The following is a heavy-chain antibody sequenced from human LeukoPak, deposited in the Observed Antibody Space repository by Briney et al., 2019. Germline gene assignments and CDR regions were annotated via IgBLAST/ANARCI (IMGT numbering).Heavy chain of an antibody. CDR2: ISYDGSNK. CDR3: AKDRRVRSQLAYHFDY. Sequence: AGGSLRLSCAASGFTFSSYAMHWVRQAPGKGLEWVAVISYDGSNKYYADSVKGRFTISRDNSKNTLYLQMNSLRAEDTAVYYCAKDRRVRSQLAYHFDYWGQGTLVTVSS. D-gene: IGHD6-13*01. J-gene: IGHJ4*02. V-gene: IGHV3-30*04. CDR1: GFTFSSYA.